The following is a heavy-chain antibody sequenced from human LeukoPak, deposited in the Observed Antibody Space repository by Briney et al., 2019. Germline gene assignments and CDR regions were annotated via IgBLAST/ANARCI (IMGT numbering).Heavy chain of an antibody. D-gene: IGHD5-24*01. Sequence: GGSLRLSCAASGFTFSSYSMNWVRQAPGKGLEWVSSISSSSSYIYYADSVKGRFTISRDNAKNSLYLQMNSLRAEDMAVYYCVRDHGDGYNCADYWGQGTLVTVSS. CDR2: ISSSSSYI. CDR1: GFTFSSYS. CDR3: VRDHGDGYNCADY. J-gene: IGHJ4*02. V-gene: IGHV3-21*01.